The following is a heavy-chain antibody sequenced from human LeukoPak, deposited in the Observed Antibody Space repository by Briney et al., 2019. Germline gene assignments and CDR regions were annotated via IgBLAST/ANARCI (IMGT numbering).Heavy chain of an antibody. CDR2: IYYSGST. V-gene: IGHV4-59*01. CDR1: GGSISSYY. CDR3: AGRLWRRDGYNLSAFDI. J-gene: IGHJ3*02. Sequence: PSETLSLTCTVSGGSISSYYWNRIRQPPGKGLEWIGYIYYSGSTNYNPSLKSRVTISVDTSKNRFSLKLSSVTAADTAVYYCAGRLWRRDGYNLSAFDIWGQGTMVTVSS. D-gene: IGHD5-24*01.